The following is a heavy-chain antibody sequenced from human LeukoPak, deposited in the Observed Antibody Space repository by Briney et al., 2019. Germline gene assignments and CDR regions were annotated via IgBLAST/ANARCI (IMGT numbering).Heavy chain of an antibody. CDR2: INHSGST. Sequence: PSETLSLICAVYGGSFSGYYWSWIRQPPGKGLEWIGEINHSGSTNYNPSLKSRVTISVDTSKNQFSLRLSSVTAADTAVYYCARFRGARYSSGWWIDYWGRGTLVTVSS. J-gene: IGHJ4*02. CDR3: ARFRGARYSSGWWIDY. D-gene: IGHD6-19*01. CDR1: GGSFSGYY. V-gene: IGHV4-34*01.